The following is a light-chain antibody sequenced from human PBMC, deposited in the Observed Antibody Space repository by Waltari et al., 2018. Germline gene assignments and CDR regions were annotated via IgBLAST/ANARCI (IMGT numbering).Light chain of an antibody. Sequence: QQPGKGPWFLVKVNRDGSQSKGDEIPDRFSGSSSGAWRYLTISRLQSEDEADYYCQTGGHGTWVFGGGTKLTVL. J-gene: IGLJ3*02. CDR3: QTGGHGTWV. V-gene: IGLV4-69*01. CDR2: VNRDGSQ.